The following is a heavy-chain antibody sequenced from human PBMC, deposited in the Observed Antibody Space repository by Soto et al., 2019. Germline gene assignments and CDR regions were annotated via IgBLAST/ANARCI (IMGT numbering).Heavy chain of an antibody. V-gene: IGHV3-21*01. D-gene: IGHD1-26*01. Sequence: GGSLRLSCAASGFTFSSYSMNWVRQAPGKGLEWVSSISSSSSYIYYADSVKGRFTISRGNAKNSLYLQMNSLRAEDTAVYYCARDSGSYSNYYYYGMDVWGQGTTVTVSS. J-gene: IGHJ6*02. CDR2: ISSSSSYI. CDR1: GFTFSSYS. CDR3: ARDSGSYSNYYYYGMDV.